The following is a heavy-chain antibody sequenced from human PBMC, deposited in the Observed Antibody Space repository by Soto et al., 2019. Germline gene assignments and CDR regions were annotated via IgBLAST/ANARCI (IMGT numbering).Heavy chain of an antibody. CDR2: INPFDGSR. CDR3: SRVDPGETSPFDH. D-gene: IGHD3-10*01. CDR1: GYIFTSYY. V-gene: IGHV1-46*03. Sequence: GASVTVSCKASGYIFTSYYLHWVRQAPGQGLGWMGWINPFDGSRMFAQSFQGRVTFTRDTSTSTVYMELSGLRSDDTAVYYCSRVDPGETSPFDHWGQGTLVTVSS. J-gene: IGHJ4*02.